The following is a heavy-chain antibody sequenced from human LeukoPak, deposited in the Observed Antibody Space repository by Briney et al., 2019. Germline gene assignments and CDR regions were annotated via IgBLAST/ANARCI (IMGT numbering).Heavy chain of an antibody. J-gene: IGHJ4*02. V-gene: IGHV3-30*04. CDR3: ATSTRGYTYTLDY. Sequence: GGSLRLSCAASQFTLSYYAMHWVRQAPGKGLEWVALISSDGANQYYAHCVKGRFTISRDSRKNTLYLQIDSLKPEDTAVYYCATSTRGYTYTLDYWGQGTLVTVSS. D-gene: IGHD5-12*01. CDR1: QFTLSYYA. CDR2: ISSDGANQ.